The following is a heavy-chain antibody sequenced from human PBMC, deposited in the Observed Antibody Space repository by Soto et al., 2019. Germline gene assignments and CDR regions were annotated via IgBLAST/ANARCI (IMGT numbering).Heavy chain of an antibody. V-gene: IGHV3-21*01. D-gene: IGHD3-3*01. CDR3: ARVWAYYDFWSGPGDV. CDR1: GFTFSSYS. J-gene: IGHJ6*04. Sequence: EVQLVESGGDLVKPGGSLRLSCAASGFTFSSYSMNWVRQAPGKGLEWVSSISSSSSYIYYADSVKGRFTISRDNAKNSLYLQMNSLRAEDTAVYYCARVWAYYDFWSGPGDVWGKGTTVTVSS. CDR2: ISSSSSYI.